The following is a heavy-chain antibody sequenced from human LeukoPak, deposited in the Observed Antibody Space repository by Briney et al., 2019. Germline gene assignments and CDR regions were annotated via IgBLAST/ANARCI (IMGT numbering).Heavy chain of an antibody. J-gene: IGHJ3*02. V-gene: IGHV1-18*01. D-gene: IGHD3-3*01. Sequence: ASVKVSCKASGYTFTSYGISWVRQAPGQGLEWLGWISAYNDNTNYAQNSAYNDNTNYAQKFQGRVTMTTDTSTSTAYMELRSLRSDDTAVYYCARTYYDFWSGYCDAFDIWGQGTMVTVSS. CDR3: ARTYYDFWSGYCDAFDI. CDR1: GYTFTSYG. CDR2: ISAYNDNTNYAQNSAYNDNT.